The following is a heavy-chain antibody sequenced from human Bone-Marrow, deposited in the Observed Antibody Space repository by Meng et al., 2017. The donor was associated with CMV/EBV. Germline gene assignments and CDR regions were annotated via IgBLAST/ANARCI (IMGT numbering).Heavy chain of an antibody. CDR1: GFTFSNYG. CDR3: AKSLRGSKQYYFDY. D-gene: IGHD1/OR15-1a*01. Sequence: GESLKISCAASGFTFSNYGIHWVRQAPGKGLEWVAFIRHDGSKKYYADSVKGRFTISRDNSKNTLYLQMNSLRAEDTAVYYCAKSLRGSKQYYFDYWGQGTLVTVSS. J-gene: IGHJ4*02. V-gene: IGHV3-30*02. CDR2: IRHDGSKK.